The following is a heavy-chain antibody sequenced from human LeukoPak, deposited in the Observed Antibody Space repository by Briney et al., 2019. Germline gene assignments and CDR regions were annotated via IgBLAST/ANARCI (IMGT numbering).Heavy chain of an antibody. CDR3: ARDRYSYGPDY. J-gene: IGHJ4*02. V-gene: IGHV3-21*04. D-gene: IGHD5-18*01. CDR2: ISSSSSYI. CDR1: GFTFSDYN. Sequence: RTGGSLRLSCAASGFTFSDYNMNWVRQAPGKGLEWVSSISSSSSYIYYADSVKGRFTISRDNAKNSLYLQMNSLRAEDTAVYYCARDRYSYGPDYWGQGTLVTVSS.